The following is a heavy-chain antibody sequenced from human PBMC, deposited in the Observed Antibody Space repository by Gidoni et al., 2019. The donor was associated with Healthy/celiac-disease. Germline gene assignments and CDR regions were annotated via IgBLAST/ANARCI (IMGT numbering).Heavy chain of an antibody. CDR1: GGSISSSSYY. CDR3: ARPSLWFGEPEYYFDY. Sequence: QLQLQESGPGLVKPSETLSLTCTVSGGSISSSSYYWGWIRQPPGKGLEWIGSIYYSGSTYYNPSLKSRVTISVDTSKNQFSLKLSSVTAADTAVYYCARPSLWFGEPEYYFDYWGQGTLVTVSS. J-gene: IGHJ4*02. D-gene: IGHD3-10*01. V-gene: IGHV4-39*01. CDR2: IYYSGST.